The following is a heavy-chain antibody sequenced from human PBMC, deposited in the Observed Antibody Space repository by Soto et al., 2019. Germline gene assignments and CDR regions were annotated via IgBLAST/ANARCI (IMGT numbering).Heavy chain of an antibody. CDR1: GFTFSSYG. V-gene: IGHV3-33*01. J-gene: IGHJ4*02. Sequence: GGSLRLSCAASGFTFSSYGMHWVRQAPGKGLEWVAVIWYDGSNKYYADSVKGRFTISRDNSKNTLYLQMNSLRAEDTAVYYCARDNLPDSSGWYDRASVTSAGLDYWGQGTLVTVSS. CDR2: IWYDGSNK. D-gene: IGHD6-19*01. CDR3: ARDNLPDSSGWYDRASVTSAGLDY.